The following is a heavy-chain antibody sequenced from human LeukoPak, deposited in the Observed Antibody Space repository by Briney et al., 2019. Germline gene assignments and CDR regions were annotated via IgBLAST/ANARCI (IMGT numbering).Heavy chain of an antibody. Sequence: SETLSLTCIVSGGSISSGDYYWSWIRQPPGKGLEWIGYIYYSGSTNYNPSLKSRVTISVDTSKNQFSLKLSSVTAADTAVYYCASSRWLQWGGYYFDYWGRGTLVTVSS. CDR2: IYYSGST. V-gene: IGHV4-61*08. CDR3: ASSRWLQWGGYYFDY. CDR1: GGSISSGDYY. D-gene: IGHD5-24*01. J-gene: IGHJ4*02.